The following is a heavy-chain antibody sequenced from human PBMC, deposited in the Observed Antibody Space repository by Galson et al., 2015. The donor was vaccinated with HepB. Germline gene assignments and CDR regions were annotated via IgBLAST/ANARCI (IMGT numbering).Heavy chain of an antibody. CDR3: AAGNGGIDS. CDR1: GFSIDSLF. V-gene: IGHV3-53*01. D-gene: IGHD3-16*01. CDR2: IEIGGIK. J-gene: IGHJ4*02. Sequence: SLRLSCAVSGFSIDSLFMTWIRQAPGKGLEFVSIIEIGGIKHYADSVKGRFAISGDSSKNTVYLQMNGLTVEDTALYYCAAGNGGIDSWGQGTLVTVSS.